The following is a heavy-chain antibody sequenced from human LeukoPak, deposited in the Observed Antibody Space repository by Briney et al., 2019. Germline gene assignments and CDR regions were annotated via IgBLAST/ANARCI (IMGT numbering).Heavy chain of an antibody. CDR3: ARWGVVVVPAAFDY. J-gene: IGHJ4*02. CDR1: GFTFSDYY. CDR2: ISSSGSII. Sequence: TGGSLRLSCAASGFTFSDYYMSWIRQAPGKGLEWVSYISSSGSIIYYADSVKGRFTISRDNAENSLYLQMNSLRAEDTAVYYCARWGVVVVPAAFDYWGQGTLVTVSS. D-gene: IGHD2-2*01. V-gene: IGHV3-11*04.